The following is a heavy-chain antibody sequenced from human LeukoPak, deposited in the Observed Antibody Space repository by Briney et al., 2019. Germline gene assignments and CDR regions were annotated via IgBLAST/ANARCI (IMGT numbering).Heavy chain of an antibody. CDR2: INPNSGGT. J-gene: IGHJ6*03. CDR1: GYTFTGYY. D-gene: IGHD6-19*01. CDR3: ARLPEGIAVAGRRYMDV. Sequence: GASVKVSCKASGYTFTGYYMHWVRQAPGQGLEWMGRINPNSGGTNYAQKFQGRVTMTRDTSISTAYMELSRLRSDDTAVYYCARLPEGIAVAGRRYMDVWGKGTTVTDSS. V-gene: IGHV1-2*06.